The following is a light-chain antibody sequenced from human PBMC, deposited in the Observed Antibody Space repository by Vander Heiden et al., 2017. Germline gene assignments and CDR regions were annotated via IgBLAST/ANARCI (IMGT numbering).Light chain of an antibody. V-gene: IGKV1-33*01. Sequence: DMQMTQSPPSLSASVGDRVTITCQASQDIGNFLNWYQQKPRKAPNLLIYDASNLETRVPSRFSGSGSGTDFTFTISSLQPEDIATYYCEHYDSPPLAFGEGTKLKIK. CDR3: EHYDSPPLA. J-gene: IGKJ4*01. CDR1: QDIGNF. CDR2: DAS.